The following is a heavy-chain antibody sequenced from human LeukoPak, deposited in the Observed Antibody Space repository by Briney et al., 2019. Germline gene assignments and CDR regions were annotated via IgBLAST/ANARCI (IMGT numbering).Heavy chain of an antibody. CDR1: GFTFSSHT. Sequence: PGGSLRLSCAASGFTFSSHTMNWVRQATGMGLEWVSSISSGSSYRYYADSVKGRFTISRDNAKNSLYLQMNSLRAGDTGVYYCARGPAFRYGDYGPGGVDIWGQGTMVTVSS. J-gene: IGHJ3*02. D-gene: IGHD4-17*01. CDR3: ARGPAFRYGDYGPGGVDI. CDR2: ISSGSSYR. V-gene: IGHV3-21*01.